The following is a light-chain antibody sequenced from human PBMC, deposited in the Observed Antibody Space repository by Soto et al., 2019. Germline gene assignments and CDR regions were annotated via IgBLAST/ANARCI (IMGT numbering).Light chain of an antibody. CDR1: QGISNF. CDR3: QKYSSVIT. Sequence: DIQMTQSPSSLSASVGDRVTITCRASQGISNFLAWYQQKPGKVPKLLISAASTLQSGVPSRVSGSGSGTHFTLTITSRQPEDVVTYYCQKYSSVITFGQGTRLEIK. V-gene: IGKV1-27*01. J-gene: IGKJ5*01. CDR2: AAS.